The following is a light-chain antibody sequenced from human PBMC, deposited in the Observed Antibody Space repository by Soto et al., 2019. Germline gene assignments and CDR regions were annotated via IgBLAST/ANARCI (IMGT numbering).Light chain of an antibody. CDR1: QSVSSK. J-gene: IGKJ4*01. CDR2: GAS. CDR3: QQYNDWPPA. V-gene: IGKV3-15*01. Sequence: ETVMTQSPATLSLSPGERATLSCRASQSVSSKLVWYQQKPGQAPRFLIYGASTRATGIPARFRGSGSGTDFTLNINRLQSEDFAVYYCQQYNDWPPAFGGGTKVEIK.